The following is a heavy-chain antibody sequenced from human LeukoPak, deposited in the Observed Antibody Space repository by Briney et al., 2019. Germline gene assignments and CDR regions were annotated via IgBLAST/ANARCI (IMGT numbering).Heavy chain of an antibody. D-gene: IGHD6-19*01. V-gene: IGHV4-4*02. CDR1: GFTFTDYA. Sequence: GSLRLSCAASGFTFTDYAMNWVRQAPGKGLEWIGEIYHSGSTNYNPSLKSRVTISVDKSKNQFSLKLSSVTAADTAVYYCARDTHSSGWTVDYYYYGMDVWGQGTTVTVSS. J-gene: IGHJ6*02. CDR2: IYHSGST. CDR3: ARDTHSSGWTVDYYYYGMDV.